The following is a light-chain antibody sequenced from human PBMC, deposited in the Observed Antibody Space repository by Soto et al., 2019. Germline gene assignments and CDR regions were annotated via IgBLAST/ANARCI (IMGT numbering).Light chain of an antibody. CDR1: QSVSSSY. CDR2: GAS. J-gene: IGKJ2*01. Sequence: EMVLTQSPGTLSCSPGERATLSCRASQSVSSSYLAWYQQKPGQSPRLLIYGASSRATGIPDRFSGSGSGTDFTLTISRLEPDDLAVYYCQQVRTFGQGTKLEIK. V-gene: IGKV3-20*01. CDR3: QQVRT.